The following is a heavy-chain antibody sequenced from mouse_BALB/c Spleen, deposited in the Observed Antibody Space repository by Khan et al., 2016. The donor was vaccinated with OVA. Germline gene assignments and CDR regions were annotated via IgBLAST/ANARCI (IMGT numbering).Heavy chain of an antibody. CDR1: GFTCSSYS. J-gene: IGHJ3*01. D-gene: IGHD4-1*01. Sequence: EVELVESGGDLVKPGGSLKFSWAASGFTCSSYSMSWVRQTPDKRLEWVATISSGGDYTYYSDNVKGRFTISRDNAKNTLYLQMSSLKSEDTAMYYCASHLTGSFAYWGQGTLVTVSA. V-gene: IGHV5-6*01. CDR3: ASHLTGSFAY. CDR2: ISSGGDYT.